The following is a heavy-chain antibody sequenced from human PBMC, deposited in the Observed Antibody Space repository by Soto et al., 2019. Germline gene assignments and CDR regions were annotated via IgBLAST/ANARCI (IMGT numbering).Heavy chain of an antibody. CDR1: GYTFTSYG. J-gene: IGHJ4*02. CDR3: ARVGDTYYDYVWGSYRYYYFDY. CDR2: ISAYNGNT. V-gene: IGHV1-18*01. Sequence: QVQLVQSGAEVKKPGASVKVSCKASGYTFTSYGISWVRQAPGQGLEWMGWISAYNGNTNYAQKLQGRVNMTTDTSTSTAYMELRSLRSDDTAVYYCARVGDTYYDYVWGSYRYYYFDYWGQGTLVTVSS. D-gene: IGHD3-16*02.